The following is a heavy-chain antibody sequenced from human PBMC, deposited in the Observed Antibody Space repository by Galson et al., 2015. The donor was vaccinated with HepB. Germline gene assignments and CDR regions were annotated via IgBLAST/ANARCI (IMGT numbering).Heavy chain of an antibody. V-gene: IGHV4-30-4*01. D-gene: IGHD6-13*01. CDR2: IYYSGST. J-gene: IGHJ4*02. CDR3: ASKYSSSWTIDY. Sequence: LSLTCTVSGGSIRSGDYYWSWIRQPPGKGLEWIGYIYYSGSTYYNPSLKSRVTISVDTSKNQFSLKLSSVTAADTAVYYCASKYSSSWTIDYWGQGTLVTVSS. CDR1: GGSIRSGDYY.